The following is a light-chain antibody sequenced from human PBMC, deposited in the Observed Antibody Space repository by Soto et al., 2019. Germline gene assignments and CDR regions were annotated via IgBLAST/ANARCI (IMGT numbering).Light chain of an antibody. CDR3: QQYNRYRA. Sequence: DIQMTQSPSTLSAFVGDTVTITCRASQSIDTWLAWHQQKPGRAPKLLISKASALESGVPSRFSGSGSGTDFPLTIRDVQPDDFAIYYCQQYNRYRAFGQGTKVEI. CDR2: KAS. J-gene: IGKJ1*01. CDR1: QSIDTW. V-gene: IGKV1-5*03.